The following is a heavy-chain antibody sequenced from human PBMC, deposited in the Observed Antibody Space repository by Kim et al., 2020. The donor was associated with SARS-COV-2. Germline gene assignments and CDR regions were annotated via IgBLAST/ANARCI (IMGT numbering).Heavy chain of an antibody. Sequence: KYSQKFQARVTITRDTSASTAYMELSSLKSEDTAVYYCAREGNSAYEFDYWGQGTLVTVSS. J-gene: IGHJ4*02. D-gene: IGHD5-12*01. CDR3: AREGNSAYEFDY. V-gene: IGHV1-3*01.